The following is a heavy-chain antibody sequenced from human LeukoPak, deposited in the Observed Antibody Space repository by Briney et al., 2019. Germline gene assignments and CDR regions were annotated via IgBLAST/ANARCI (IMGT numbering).Heavy chain of an antibody. CDR1: GGSLSGYY. J-gene: IGHJ4*02. CDR2: INHSGST. D-gene: IGHD1-26*01. Sequence: PSETLSLTCAVYGGSLSGYYWSWIRQPPGKGLEWIGEINHSGSTNYNPSLKSRVTISVDTSKNQFSLKLSSVTAADTAVYYCARAHYSIHDYWGQGTLVTVSS. CDR3: ARAHYSIHDY. V-gene: IGHV4-34*01.